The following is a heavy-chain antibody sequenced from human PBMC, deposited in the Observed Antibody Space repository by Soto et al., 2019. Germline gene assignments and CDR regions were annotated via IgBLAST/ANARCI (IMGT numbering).Heavy chain of an antibody. J-gene: IGHJ6*02. CDR3: ARARITMVREVIKYNMDV. CDR2: IYNSGST. D-gene: IGHD3-10*01. Sequence: GTLSLTCTVSGGSISTYYWSWIRRPPGKGLEWIGYIYNSGSTHSNPSLQSRVTISVDTSKNQFSLKLSSVTAADTAIYYCARARITMVREVIKYNMDVWGQGTTVTVSS. CDR1: GGSISTYY. V-gene: IGHV4-59*01.